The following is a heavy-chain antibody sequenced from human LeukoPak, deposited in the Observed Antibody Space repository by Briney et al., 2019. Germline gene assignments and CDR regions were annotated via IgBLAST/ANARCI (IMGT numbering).Heavy chain of an antibody. D-gene: IGHD3-10*01. CDR3: TRSGDGAFDN. Sequence: GGSLRLSCAASGFTFSAYAMNWVRQTPEKGREWVSYISYNSDTTHYADSVKGRFTISRDNAKNSVYLQMNSLRVEDTAVYYCTRSGDGAFDNWGPGTMVTVS. V-gene: IGHV3-48*04. CDR2: ISYNSDTT. J-gene: IGHJ3*02. CDR1: GFTFSAYA.